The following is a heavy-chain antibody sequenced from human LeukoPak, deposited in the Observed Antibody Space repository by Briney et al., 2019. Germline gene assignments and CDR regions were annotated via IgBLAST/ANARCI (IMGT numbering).Heavy chain of an antibody. V-gene: IGHV4-34*01. J-gene: IGHJ4*02. D-gene: IGHD3-22*01. CDR2: INHSGST. CDR1: GGXFSGYY. CDR3: ARVPEYYDSSFFDY. Sequence: SETLSLTCAVYGGXFSGYYCYWIRQPPGKGLEWIGEINHSGSTNYNPSLKSRVTISVDTSKNQFSLKLSSVTAADTAVYYCARVPEYYDSSFFDYWGQGILVTVSS.